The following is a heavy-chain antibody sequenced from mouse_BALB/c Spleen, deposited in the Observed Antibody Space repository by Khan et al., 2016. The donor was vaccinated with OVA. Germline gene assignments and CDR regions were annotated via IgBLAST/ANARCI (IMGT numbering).Heavy chain of an antibody. CDR2: IWGDGTT. J-gene: IGHJ3*01. D-gene: IGHD1-2*01. CDR1: GFSLISYG. Sequence: QVQLKESGPGLVAPSQSLSITCTASGFSLISYGVSWIRQPPGKGLEWLGVIWGDGTTNYHSALKPRLSTSKDNSKSQAFLQLTSLQTDATATYFSGINYSGLTWFACWGQGTLVTVAA. CDR3: GINYSGLTWFAC. V-gene: IGHV2-3*01.